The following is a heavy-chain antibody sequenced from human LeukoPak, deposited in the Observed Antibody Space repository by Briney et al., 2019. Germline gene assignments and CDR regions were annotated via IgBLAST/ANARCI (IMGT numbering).Heavy chain of an antibody. CDR2: INHSGST. Sequence: SETLSLTCAVYGGSFSGYYWSWIRQPPGKGLEWIGEINHSGSTNYNPPLKSRVTISVDTSKNQFSLKLSSVTAADTAVYYCARGSDSSGYYGDWFDPWGQGTLVTVSS. CDR3: ARGSDSSGYYGDWFDP. V-gene: IGHV4-34*01. D-gene: IGHD3-22*01. CDR1: GGSFSGYY. J-gene: IGHJ5*02.